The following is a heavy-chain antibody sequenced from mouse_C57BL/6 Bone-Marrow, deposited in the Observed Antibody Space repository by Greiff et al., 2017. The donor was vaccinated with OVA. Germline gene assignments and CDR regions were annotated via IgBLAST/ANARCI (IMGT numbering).Heavy chain of an antibody. D-gene: IGHD1-1*01. V-gene: IGHV1-81*01. CDR2: IYPRSGNT. Sequence: VQLQQSGAELARPGASVKLSCKASGYTFTSYGISWVKQRTGQGLEWIGEIYPRSGNTYYNEKFKGKATLTADKSSSTAYMELRSLTSEDSAVYFCAGSRYYGSTASWFAYWGQGTLVTVSA. J-gene: IGHJ3*01. CDR3: AGSRYYGSTASWFAY. CDR1: GYTFTSYG.